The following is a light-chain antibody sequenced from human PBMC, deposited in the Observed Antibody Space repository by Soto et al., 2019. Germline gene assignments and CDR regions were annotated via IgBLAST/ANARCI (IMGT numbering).Light chain of an antibody. CDR1: QSVSSN. CDR2: GAS. J-gene: IGKJ5*01. V-gene: IGKV3-15*01. Sequence: EIVMTQSPATLSVSPVERATLSCMASQSVSSNLAWYQQKPGQAPRLLIYGASTRATGIPARFSGSGSGTEFTLTISSLQSEDFAVYYCPQYNNWPPITFGQGTRLEIK. CDR3: PQYNNWPPIT.